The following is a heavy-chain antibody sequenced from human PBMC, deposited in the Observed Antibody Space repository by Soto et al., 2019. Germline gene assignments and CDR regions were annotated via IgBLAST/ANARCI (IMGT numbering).Heavy chain of an antibody. CDR1: GYSFTTYG. CDR2: ISAYNGNT. V-gene: IGHV1-18*01. D-gene: IGHD1-1*01. CDR3: ARAGAELTQLCDY. Sequence: QVQLVQSGAEVKKPGASVKVSCKASGYSFTTYGMSWVRQAPGQGLEWMGWISAYNGNTDYAQKFLGRVTMTTDTSTSTAYMELRSLRSDDTALYYCARAGAELTQLCDYWGQGTLVTVSS. J-gene: IGHJ4*02.